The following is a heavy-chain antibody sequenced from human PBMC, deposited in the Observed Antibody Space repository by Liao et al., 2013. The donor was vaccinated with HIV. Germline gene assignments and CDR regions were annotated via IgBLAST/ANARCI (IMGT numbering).Heavy chain of an antibody. CDR1: GGSFSGYY. Sequence: QVQLQQWGAGLLKPSETLSLTCAVYGGSFSGYYWSWIRQPPGKGLEWIGEINHSGSTNYNPSLKSRVTMSVDTSKNQFSLKVTSVTAADAAVYYCASHFSWNQYALNWFESWGHGILVAVS. D-gene: IGHD1-14*01. CDR3: ASHFSWNQYALNWFES. V-gene: IGHV4-34*01. CDR2: INHSGST. J-gene: IGHJ5*01.